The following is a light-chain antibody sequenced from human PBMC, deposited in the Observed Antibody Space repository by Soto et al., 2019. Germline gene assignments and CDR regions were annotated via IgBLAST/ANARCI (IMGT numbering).Light chain of an antibody. CDR2: DTF. CDR1: QSVNNNY. V-gene: IGKV3-20*01. CDR3: QQYGSSQFT. Sequence: EIVLMQSPGTLSLSPGEGATLSCRASQSVNNNYLAWYQQKPGQAPMVLIFDTFRRATGVPDRFSGSGSGTDFTLTISRLEPEDFAVYYCQQYGSSQFTFGPGTKVNVK. J-gene: IGKJ3*01.